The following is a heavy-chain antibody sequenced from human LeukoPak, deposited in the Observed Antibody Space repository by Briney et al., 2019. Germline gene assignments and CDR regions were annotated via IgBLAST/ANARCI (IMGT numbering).Heavy chain of an antibody. V-gene: IGHV3-23*01. CDR3: AKLLESYSDS. CDR2: IDYSGAVT. J-gene: IGHJ4*02. CDR1: GFSFTTHA. Sequence: GGSLRPSCSASGFSFTTHAMIWARRASGKGLEWVSAIDYSGAVTFYADSVKGRFTISRDNSKNTMYLQMNGLRAEDTAVYYCAKLLESYSDSWGQGTLVTVSS.